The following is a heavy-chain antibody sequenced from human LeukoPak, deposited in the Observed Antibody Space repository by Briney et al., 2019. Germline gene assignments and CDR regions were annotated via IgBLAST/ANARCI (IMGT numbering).Heavy chain of an antibody. V-gene: IGHV3-23*01. CDR1: GFTFSSYA. D-gene: IGHD3-9*01. CDR2: ISGSGGST. CDR3: ASTRTYYDILTGSGGWLHFDY. Sequence: GGSLRLSCAASGFTFSSYAMSWVRQASGKGLEWVSAISGSGGSTYYADSVKGRFTISRDNSKNTLYLQMNSLRAEDTAVYYCASTRTYYDILTGSGGWLHFDYWGQGTLVTVSS. J-gene: IGHJ4*02.